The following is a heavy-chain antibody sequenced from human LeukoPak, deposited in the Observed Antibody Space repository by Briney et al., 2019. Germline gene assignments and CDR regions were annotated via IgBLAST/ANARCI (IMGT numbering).Heavy chain of an antibody. CDR2: IYDSGST. Sequence: SETLSLTCTVSGGSIRSSYYYWGWIRPPPGKGLEWIGSIYDSGSTYYNPSLKSRVTISVDTSKNQFSLKLNSVTAADTAVYYCAREPYSSGWYTTVNWFDPWGQGTLVTVSS. D-gene: IGHD6-19*01. V-gene: IGHV4-39*02. CDR3: AREPYSSGWYTTVNWFDP. J-gene: IGHJ5*02. CDR1: GGSIRSSYYY.